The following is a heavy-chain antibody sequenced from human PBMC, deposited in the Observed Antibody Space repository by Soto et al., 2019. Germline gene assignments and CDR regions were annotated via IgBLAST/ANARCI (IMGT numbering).Heavy chain of an antibody. CDR2: ISSDGSNT. D-gene: IGHD2-21*01. CDR3: AREDSFDPFHH. V-gene: IGHV3-74*01. J-gene: IGHJ1*01. Sequence: GGSLRLSCVASGFTFSRYWMNWVRQAPGKGLVWVSRISSDGSNTTYADSVKGRFTISRDHAKNTLYLQMNSLRVEDTAVYHCAREDSFDPFHHWGQGTLVTVSS. CDR1: GFTFSRYW.